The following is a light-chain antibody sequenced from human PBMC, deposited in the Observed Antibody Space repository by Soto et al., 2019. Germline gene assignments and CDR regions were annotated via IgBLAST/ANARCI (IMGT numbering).Light chain of an antibody. CDR1: RSVSIN. CDR2: GAS. V-gene: IGKV3-15*01. J-gene: IGKJ5*01. CDR3: QQYNNWPPT. Sequence: EIVMTQSPATLSVSPGERVTLSCRASRSVSINLAWYQQKPGQAPRLLIYGASTRATGISARFSGSRSGTEFTLTISSLQSEDFSVYYCQQYNNWPPTFGQGTRLEIK.